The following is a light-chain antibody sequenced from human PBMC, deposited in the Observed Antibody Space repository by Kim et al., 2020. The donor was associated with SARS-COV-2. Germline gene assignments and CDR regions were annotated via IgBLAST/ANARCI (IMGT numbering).Light chain of an antibody. CDR2: AAS. J-gene: IGKJ2*01. Sequence: DIQMTQSPSSLSASVGDRVTITCRASQSISSYLNWYQHKSGKAPKLLIYAASRLQSGVPSRFSGRGSGTDFTLTISSLQLEDFTTYYCQQSDSMPYTFGQGTKLEI. CDR3: QQSDSMPYT. V-gene: IGKV1-39*01. CDR1: QSISSY.